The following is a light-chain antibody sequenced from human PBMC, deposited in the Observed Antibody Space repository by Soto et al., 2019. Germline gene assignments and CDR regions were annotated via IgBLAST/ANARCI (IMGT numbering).Light chain of an antibody. CDR3: CSYARGSTYV. J-gene: IGLJ1*01. CDR2: EGS. Sequence: QSVLTQPASVSGSPGQSITISCTGTSSDVGSYNLVSWYQQHPGKVPQLMNYEGSKRPSGVSNRFSGSKSGNTASLTISGLQAEDEADYYCCSYARGSTYVFGTGTRSPS. CDR1: SSDVGSYNL. V-gene: IGLV2-23*01.